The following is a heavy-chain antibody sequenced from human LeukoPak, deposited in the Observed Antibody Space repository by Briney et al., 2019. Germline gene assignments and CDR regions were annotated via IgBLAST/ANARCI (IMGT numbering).Heavy chain of an antibody. Sequence: QTGGSLRLSCAASGFTFGSSIMHWVRQAPGKGLEWVAGIWNDASRRRYADSVEGRFSISRDNSKNTLDLQMNSLRAEDTAVYYCAKDKWEASGHYYHYFDYWGQGILVTVSS. J-gene: IGHJ4*02. D-gene: IGHD1-26*01. CDR1: GFTFGSSI. CDR2: IWNDASRR. V-gene: IGHV3-33*06. CDR3: AKDKWEASGHYYHYFDY.